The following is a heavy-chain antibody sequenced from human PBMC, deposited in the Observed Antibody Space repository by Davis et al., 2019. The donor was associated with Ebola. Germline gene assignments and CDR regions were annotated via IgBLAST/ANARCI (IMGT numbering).Heavy chain of an antibody. CDR2: INPSAGYT. Sequence: GGSLRLSCVASGFPFSAYGMHWVRQAPGQGLEWMGVINPSAGYTNYAQKFQGRVTITRDTSTSTVYMEVRRLRSDDTAVYYCARDGPDYYGLDVWGQGTAVTVSS. CDR1: GFPFSAYG. J-gene: IGHJ6*02. CDR3: ARDGPDYYGLDV. V-gene: IGHV1-46*01.